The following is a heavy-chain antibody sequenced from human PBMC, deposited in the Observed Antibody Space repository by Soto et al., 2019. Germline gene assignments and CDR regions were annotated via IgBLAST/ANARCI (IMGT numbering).Heavy chain of an antibody. CDR2: INPSGGST. CDR3: ARDGAPVDTAMVSAFDI. CDR1: GYTFTSYY. V-gene: IGHV1-46*01. J-gene: IGHJ3*02. Sequence: VXSVKVSCKASGYTFTSYYMHWVRQAPGQGLEWMGIINPSGGSTSYAQKFQGRVTMTRDTSTSTVYMELSSLRSEDTAVYYCARDGAPVDTAMVSAFDIWGQGTMVTVSS. D-gene: IGHD5-18*01.